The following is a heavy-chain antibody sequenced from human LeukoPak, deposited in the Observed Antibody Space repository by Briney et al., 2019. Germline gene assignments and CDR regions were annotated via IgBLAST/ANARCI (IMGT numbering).Heavy chain of an antibody. D-gene: IGHD3-10*01. V-gene: IGHV3-23*01. J-gene: IGHJ4*02. CDR2: ISISGGST. CDR3: AKARGYGSGSPSIYYFDY. Sequence: GGSLRLSCAASGFTFSNYGMSWVRQAPGKGLEWVSVISISGGSTYYADSVKGRFTISRDNSKNTLYLQMNSLRAEDTAVYYCAKARGYGSGSPSIYYFDYWGQGTLVTVSS. CDR1: GFTFSNYG.